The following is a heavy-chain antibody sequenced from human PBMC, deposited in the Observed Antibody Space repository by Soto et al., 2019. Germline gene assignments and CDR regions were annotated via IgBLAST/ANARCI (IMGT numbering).Heavy chain of an antibody. CDR3: VTSNWFDP. J-gene: IGHJ5*02. V-gene: IGHV4-39*01. CDR1: GGSISSRGYY. CDR2: IYYSGST. Sequence: PSETLSLTCTVSGGSISSRGYYWGWIRQPPGKGLEWIGTIYYSGSTYYNPSLKSRVTISVDTSKNQFSLKLSSVTAADTAVYYCVTSNWFDPWGQGTLVTVSS.